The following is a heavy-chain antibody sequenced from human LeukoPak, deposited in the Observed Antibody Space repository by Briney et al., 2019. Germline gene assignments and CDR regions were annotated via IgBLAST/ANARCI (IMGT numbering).Heavy chain of an antibody. CDR2: IYYSGST. Sequence: SETLSLTCTVSGGSISSSSYYWGWIRQPPGKGLEWIGSIYYSGSTYYNPSLKSRVTISVDTSKNQFSLKLSSVTAADTAVYYCARARGYSYGYPHWGQGTLVTVSS. D-gene: IGHD5-18*01. CDR3: ARARGYSYGYPH. J-gene: IGHJ4*02. V-gene: IGHV4-39*07. CDR1: GGSISSSSYY.